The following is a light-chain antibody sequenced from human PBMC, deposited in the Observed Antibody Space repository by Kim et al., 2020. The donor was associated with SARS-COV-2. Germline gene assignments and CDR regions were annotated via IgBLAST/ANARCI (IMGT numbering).Light chain of an antibody. J-gene: IGKJ1*01. CDR3: QQYGTAPRT. Sequence: SPGGRATLTCRTSRSISNNFFAWYQQKPGQAPRLLIYAASHRATGIPDRFSGSGAGTDFTLIITRLEPEDFAVYYCQQYGTAPRTFGQGTKVDIK. CDR1: RSISNNF. V-gene: IGKV3-20*01. CDR2: AAS.